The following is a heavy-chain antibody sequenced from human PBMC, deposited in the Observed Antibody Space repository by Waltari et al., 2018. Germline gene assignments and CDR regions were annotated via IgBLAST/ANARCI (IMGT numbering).Heavy chain of an antibody. CDR2: ITGSGGSV. V-gene: IGHV3-48*03. J-gene: IGHJ6*02. CDR3: ARTLLWFGVMDV. Sequence: EVQLVESGGGLAQPGGSLRLSCAAPGFKFYGFDMTWVRQAPGKGLEWVSYITGSGGSVYYADSVKGRFTISRDNSKNSLYLRMDSLKADDTAVYYCARTLLWFGVMDVWGQGTTVTVSS. D-gene: IGHD3-10*01. CDR1: GFKFYGFD.